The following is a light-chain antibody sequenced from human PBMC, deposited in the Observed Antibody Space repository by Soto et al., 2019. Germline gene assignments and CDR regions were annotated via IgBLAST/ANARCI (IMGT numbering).Light chain of an antibody. V-gene: IGLV2-14*01. J-gene: IGLJ3*02. CDR1: SSDVGGYNY. CDR2: EVS. Sequence: QSVLTQPASVSGSPGQSITISCTGTSSDVGGYNYVSWYQQHPGKAPKLMIYEVSNRPSGVSNRFSCSKSGNTASLTISGLQAEDEADYYCSSYTSSSTRVFGGGTQLTVL. CDR3: SSYTSSSTRV.